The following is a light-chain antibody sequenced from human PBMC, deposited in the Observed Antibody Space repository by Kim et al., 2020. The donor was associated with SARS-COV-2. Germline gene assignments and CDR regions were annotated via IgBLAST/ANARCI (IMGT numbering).Light chain of an antibody. CDR1: SLRNYY. V-gene: IGLV3-19*01. Sequence: SSELTQDPAVSVALGQTVRITCQGDSLRNYYINWYQQKPGQAPVLVIYNKKDRPSGIPDRFSGSNSGNTASLTITGTQAEDEADYYCNSWDSSGDHLFGGEIKLSGL. CDR2: NKK. CDR3: NSWDSSGDHL. J-gene: IGLJ2*01.